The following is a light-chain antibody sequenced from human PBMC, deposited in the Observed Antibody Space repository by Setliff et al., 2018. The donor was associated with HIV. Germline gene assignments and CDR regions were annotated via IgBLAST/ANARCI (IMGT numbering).Light chain of an antibody. Sequence: ALTQPASVSGSPGQSITISRTGTSSDVGGYSYVSWYQQHPGKAPKLIIYEVRNRPSGVSNRFSGSKSGNTASLTISGLQAEDEADYYCSSYAITNTLPFGTGTKV. V-gene: IGLV2-14*01. CDR1: SSDVGGYSY. CDR2: EVR. CDR3: SSYAITNTLP. J-gene: IGLJ1*01.